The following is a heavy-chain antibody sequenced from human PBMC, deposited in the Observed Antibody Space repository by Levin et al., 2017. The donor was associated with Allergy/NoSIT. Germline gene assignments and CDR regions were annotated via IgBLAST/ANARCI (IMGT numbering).Heavy chain of an antibody. J-gene: IGHJ6*02. CDR1: GFTLNSYA. Sequence: QAGGSLRLSCAASGFTLNSYAMTWVRQAPGKGLEWVSVISGSGDSTYYADSVKGRFTISRDNSKNTLYLQMNSLRAEDTAIYYCAKRGGSTTCCQSYYYYYGMDVWGQGTTVTVSS. CDR2: ISGSGDST. V-gene: IGHV3-23*01. D-gene: IGHD2-2*01. CDR3: AKRGGSTTCCQSYYYYYGMDV.